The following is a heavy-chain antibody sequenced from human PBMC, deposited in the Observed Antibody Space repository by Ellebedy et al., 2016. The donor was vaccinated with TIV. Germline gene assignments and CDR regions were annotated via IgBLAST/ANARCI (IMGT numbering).Heavy chain of an antibody. CDR2: ISDDGSDK. CDR3: ARIYRSYYFDY. D-gene: IGHD4-11*01. CDR1: GFTFRSYG. J-gene: IGHJ4*02. Sequence: PGGSLRLSCVVSGFTFRSYGIHWVRQAPGKGLEWVAVISDDGSDKYYADSVKGRFTISRDNSKNTLYLQMNSLRAEDTAVYYCARIYRSYYFDYWGQGTLVTVSS. V-gene: IGHV3-30*03.